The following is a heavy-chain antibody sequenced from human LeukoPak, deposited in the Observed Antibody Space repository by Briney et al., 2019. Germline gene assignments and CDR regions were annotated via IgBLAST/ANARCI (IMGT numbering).Heavy chain of an antibody. D-gene: IGHD3-16*02. CDR3: AKASYSYGNDAFDI. V-gene: IGHV3-23*01. J-gene: IGHJ3*02. CDR1: GFTFSNFA. CDR2: IRGGGAGA. Sequence: GGSLRLSCAASGFTFSNFAMAWVRQVPEKGLEWVAFIRGGGAGAHYADSVRGRFTISRDNSKNTLYLEMNSLRAHDPAVYYCAKASYSYGNDAFDIWGQGTKVTVSS.